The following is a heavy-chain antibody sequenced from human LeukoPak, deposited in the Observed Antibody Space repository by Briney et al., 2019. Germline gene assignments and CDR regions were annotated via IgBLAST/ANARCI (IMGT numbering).Heavy chain of an antibody. J-gene: IGHJ5*02. CDR3: ARRDGGTRTGSWFDP. CDR1: GSTVSSNS. D-gene: IGHD2-15*01. Sequence: GGSLRLSCTVSGSTVSSNSMSWVRQAPGKGLEWVSFIYSDNTHYSDSVKGRFTISRDNSKNTLYLQMNSLRAEDTAVYYCARRDGGTRTGSWFDPWGQGTLVTVSS. V-gene: IGHV3-53*01. CDR2: IYSDNT.